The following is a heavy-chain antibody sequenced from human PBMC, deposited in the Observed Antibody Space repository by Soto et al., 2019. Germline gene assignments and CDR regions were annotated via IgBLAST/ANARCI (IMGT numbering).Heavy chain of an antibody. D-gene: IGHD3-22*01. J-gene: IGHJ4*02. CDR2: ISYDGSNK. V-gene: IGHV3-30-3*01. CDR3: ERESDSSGYTFDY. Sequence: QVQLVESGGGVVQPGRSLRLSCAASGFTFSSYAMHWVRQAPGKGLEWVAVISYDGSNKYYADSVKGRFTISRDNSKNTLYLQMNSMRAEDTAVYYCERESDSSGYTFDYWGQGTLVTVSS. CDR1: GFTFSSYA.